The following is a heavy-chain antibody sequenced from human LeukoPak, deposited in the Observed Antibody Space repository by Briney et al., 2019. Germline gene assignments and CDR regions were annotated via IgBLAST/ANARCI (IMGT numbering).Heavy chain of an antibody. CDR2: IYYSGST. J-gene: IGHJ4*02. CDR3: AKSYDSGGYYFDY. D-gene: IGHD3-22*01. CDR1: GGSIRSSYYY. Sequence: SETLSLTCTVSGGSIRSSYYYWGWIRQPPGRGLEWIGYIYYSGSTYYNPSLKSRVTISMDTSENHFSLKLSSVTAADTAVYYCAKSYDSGGYYFDYWGQGTLVTVSS. V-gene: IGHV4-31*03.